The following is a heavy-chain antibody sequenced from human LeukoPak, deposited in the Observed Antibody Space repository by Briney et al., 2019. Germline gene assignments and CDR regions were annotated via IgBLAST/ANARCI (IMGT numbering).Heavy chain of an antibody. J-gene: IGHJ4*02. CDR1: GYTFTSYY. CDR2: INPSGRST. Sequence: ASVKVSCKASGYTFTSYYMHWVRQAPGQGLEWMGIINPSGRSTDYADSVKGQFTISRDNSKNTLYLQMNSLRAEDTAVYYCARERYFDYWGQGTLVTVSS. CDR3: ARERYFDY. V-gene: IGHV1-46*04.